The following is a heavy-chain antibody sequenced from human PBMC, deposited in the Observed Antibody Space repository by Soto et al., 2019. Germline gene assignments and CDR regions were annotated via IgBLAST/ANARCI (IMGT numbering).Heavy chain of an antibody. D-gene: IGHD2-21*02. J-gene: IGHJ3*02. Sequence: PGGSLRLSCAASGFTFSSYWMHWVRQAPGKGLMWVSHINTDGSDIIYVDSVRGRFTISRDNAKNTLYLQMYSLRAEDTAVYFCARDNSRVVTAIPKDALDIWGQGTMVTVS. V-gene: IGHV3-74*01. CDR2: INTDGSDI. CDR3: ARDNSRVVTAIPKDALDI. CDR1: GFTFSSYW.